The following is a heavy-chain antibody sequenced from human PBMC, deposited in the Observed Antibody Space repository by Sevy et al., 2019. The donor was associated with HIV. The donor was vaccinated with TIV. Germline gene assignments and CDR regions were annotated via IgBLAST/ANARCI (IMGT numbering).Heavy chain of an antibody. CDR3: ARDPVDTAMGNWFDP. J-gene: IGHJ5*02. D-gene: IGHD5-18*01. Sequence: GGSLRLSCAASGFTFSSYWMHWVRQAPGKGLVWVSRINSDGSNTSYADSVKGRFTISRDNAKNTLYLQMNSLRAEDTAVYYCARDPVDTAMGNWFDPWGQGTLVTVSS. CDR1: GFTFSSYW. CDR2: INSDGSNT. V-gene: IGHV3-74*01.